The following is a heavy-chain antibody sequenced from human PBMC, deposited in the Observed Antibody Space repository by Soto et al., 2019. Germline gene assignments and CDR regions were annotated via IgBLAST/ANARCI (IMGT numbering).Heavy chain of an antibody. CDR1: GYTFTSYG. D-gene: IGHD3-22*01. CDR3: ARDSPYYYDSSGYYSFDY. V-gene: IGHV1-18*01. J-gene: IGHJ4*03. Sequence: AASVKVSCKASGYTFTSYGISWVRQAPGQGLEWTGWISAYNGNTNYAQKLQGRVTMTTDTSTSTAYMELRSLRSDDTAVYYCARDSPYYYDSSGYYSFDYWGQGTTVTVSS. CDR2: ISAYNGNT.